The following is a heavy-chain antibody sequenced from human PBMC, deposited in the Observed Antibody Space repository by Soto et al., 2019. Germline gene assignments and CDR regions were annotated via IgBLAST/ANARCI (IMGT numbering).Heavy chain of an antibody. Sequence: ASVKVSCKASRGTFSSYTISWVRQAPGQGLEWMGRIIPILGIANYAQKFQGRVTITADKSTSTAYMELSSLRSEDTAVYYCARDPYGSGSYYNDYWGQGTLVTVSS. CDR2: IIPILGIA. V-gene: IGHV1-69*04. J-gene: IGHJ4*02. CDR1: RGTFSSYT. CDR3: ARDPYGSGSYYNDY. D-gene: IGHD3-10*01.